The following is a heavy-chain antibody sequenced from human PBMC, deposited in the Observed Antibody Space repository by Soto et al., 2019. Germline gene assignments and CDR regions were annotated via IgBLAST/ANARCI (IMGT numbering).Heavy chain of an antibody. V-gene: IGHV3-48*02. CDR3: ARDLSYAFDY. Sequence: EVQLVESGGGLVQPGGSLRLSCAASGFIFTSYSMNWVRQAPGNGLEWLSYIRIDSNHIGYADSVRGRFTISSDIAKNSLYLQMNSLRDEDTAVYYCARDLSYAFDYWGQGTLVTVSS. CDR2: IRIDSNHI. J-gene: IGHJ4*02. D-gene: IGHD1-26*01. CDR1: GFIFTSYS.